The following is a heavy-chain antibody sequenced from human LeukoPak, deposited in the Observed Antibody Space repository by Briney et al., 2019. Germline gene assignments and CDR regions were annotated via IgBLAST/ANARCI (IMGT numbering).Heavy chain of an antibody. CDR1: GGSISSYY. D-gene: IGHD4-23*01. CDR2: IYYSGST. Sequence: PSETLSLTCTVSGGSISSYYWSWIGQPPGKGLEWIGYIYYSGSTNYNPSLKSRVTISLDTSKNQISLKLSSVTAADTAVYYCARHTTVVPPHYFVYWGQGTLVTVSS. V-gene: IGHV4-59*08. CDR3: ARHTTVVPPHYFVY. J-gene: IGHJ4*02.